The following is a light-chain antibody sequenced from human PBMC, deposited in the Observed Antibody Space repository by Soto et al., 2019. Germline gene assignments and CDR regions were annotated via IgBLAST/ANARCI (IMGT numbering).Light chain of an antibody. J-gene: IGKJ1*01. CDR1: QSVSTD. V-gene: IGKV3-15*01. Sequence: EIVMTQSPATLSVSLGGRATLSCRASQSVSTDLAWYQQRPGQAPRLLIFGASTRATGIPARFTGSGSGTEFTLTISSLQSEDFAVYYCQQYNNWPLWTFGQGTKVDIK. CDR2: GAS. CDR3: QQYNNWPLWT.